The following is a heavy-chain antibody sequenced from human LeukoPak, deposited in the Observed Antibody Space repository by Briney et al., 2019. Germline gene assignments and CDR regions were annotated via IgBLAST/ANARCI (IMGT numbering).Heavy chain of an antibody. V-gene: IGHV3-30-3*01. CDR1: GFTFSSYA. CDR2: ISYGGSNK. CDR3: ARESGSIPDY. Sequence: GGSLRLSCAASGFTFSSYAMHWVRQAPGKGLEWVAVISYGGSNKYYADSVKGRFTISRDNSKNTLYLQMNSLRAEDTAVYCCARESGSIPDYWGQGTLVTVSS. J-gene: IGHJ4*02.